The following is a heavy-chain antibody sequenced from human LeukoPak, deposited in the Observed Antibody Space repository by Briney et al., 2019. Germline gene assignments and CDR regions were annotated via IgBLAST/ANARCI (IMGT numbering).Heavy chain of an antibody. D-gene: IGHD2/OR15-2a*01. CDR2: INHSGST. J-gene: IGHJ4*02. CDR1: GGSFSGYY. CDR3: ARRIVRNFDY. V-gene: IGHV4-34*01. Sequence: SETLSLTCAVYGGSFSGYYWSWIRQPPGKGLEWIGEINHSGSTNYNPSLKSRVTISVDTSKNQFSLKLSSVTAADTAVYYCARRIVRNFDYWGQGTLVTVSS.